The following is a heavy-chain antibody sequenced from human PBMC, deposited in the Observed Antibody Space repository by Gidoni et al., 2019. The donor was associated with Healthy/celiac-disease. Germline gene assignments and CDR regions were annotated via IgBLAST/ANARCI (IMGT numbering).Heavy chain of an antibody. J-gene: IGHJ6*02. CDR3: TTGEGGYSYGSSYGIDV. Sequence: LEWVGRIKSKTDGGTTDYAAPVKGRFTISRDDSKNTLYLQMNSLKTDDTAVYYCTTGEGGYSYGSSYGIDVWGQGTTVTVSS. V-gene: IGHV3-15*01. D-gene: IGHD5-18*01. CDR2: IKSKTDGGTT.